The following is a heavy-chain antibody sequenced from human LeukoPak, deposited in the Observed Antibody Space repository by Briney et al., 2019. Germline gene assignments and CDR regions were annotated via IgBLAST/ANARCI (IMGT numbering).Heavy chain of an antibody. CDR1: GFTFSNAW. V-gene: IGHV3-15*01. J-gene: IGHJ5*02. CDR3: TTEYYDILTGWLFDP. Sequence: SGGSLRLSCAASGFTFSNAWMSWVRQAPGKGLEWVGRIKSKTDGGTTDYAAPVKGRFTISRDDSKNTLYLQMNSLKTEDTAVYYCTTEYYDILTGWLFDPWGQGTLVTVSS. CDR2: IKSKTDGGTT. D-gene: IGHD3-9*01.